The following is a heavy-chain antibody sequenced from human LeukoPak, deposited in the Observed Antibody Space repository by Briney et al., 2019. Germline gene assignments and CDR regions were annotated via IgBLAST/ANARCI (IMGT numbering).Heavy chain of an antibody. CDR2: IYYHENT. CDR1: GGSISSSSDY. J-gene: IGHJ6*03. V-gene: IGHV4-39*01. Sequence: SETLSLTCTVSGGSISSSSDYWGWIRQAPGKGLEWIGSIYYHENTYYNSSLKSRVTISVDTSKNQFSLKLNSVTAADTAVYYCASLVRTHYYYYYMDVWGKGTTVTVSS. D-gene: IGHD4/OR15-4a*01. CDR3: ASLVRTHYYYYYMDV.